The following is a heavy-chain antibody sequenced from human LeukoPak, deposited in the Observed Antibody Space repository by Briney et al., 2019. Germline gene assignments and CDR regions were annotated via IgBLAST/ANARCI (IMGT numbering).Heavy chain of an antibody. CDR3: VRDSSYYMDV. D-gene: IGHD1-7*01. CDR2: ISSSSSYI. J-gene: IGHJ6*03. CDR1: GFTFSSYS. V-gene: IGHV3-21*01. Sequence: GGPLRLSCAASGFTFSSYSMNWVRQAPGKGLEWVSSISSSSSYIYYADSVKGRFTISRDNAKNTLYLQMNSLRAEDTAIYYCVRDSSYYMDVWGKGTTVTVSS.